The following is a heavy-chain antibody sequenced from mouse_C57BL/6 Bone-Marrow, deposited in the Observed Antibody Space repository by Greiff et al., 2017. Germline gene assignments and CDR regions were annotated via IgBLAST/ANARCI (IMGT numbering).Heavy chain of an antibody. CDR2: IYPGSGNT. D-gene: IGHD1-1*01. V-gene: IGHV1-66*01. Sequence: VQLQQSGPELVKPGASVKISCKASGYSFTSYYIHWVKQRPGQGLEWIGWIYPGSGNTKYNEKFKGKATLTADTSSSTAYMQLSSLTSEDSAVYYCAREGDYYGSSLRYFDYWGQGTTLTVSS. CDR3: AREGDYYGSSLRYFDY. J-gene: IGHJ2*01. CDR1: GYSFTSYY.